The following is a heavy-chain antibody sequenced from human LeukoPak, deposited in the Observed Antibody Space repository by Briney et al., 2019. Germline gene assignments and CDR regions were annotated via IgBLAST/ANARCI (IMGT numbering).Heavy chain of an antibody. J-gene: IGHJ4*02. D-gene: IGHD1-26*01. CDR3: ARGKPATVFDY. Sequence: SETLSLTCTVSGGSISSNYWSWIRQPPGEGLEWITYSSYTGSTNYNPSLKSRVTISVDTSKNQFSLKLNSVTAADTAVYYCARGKPATVFDYWGQGTLVTVSS. V-gene: IGHV4-59*12. CDR2: SSYTGST. CDR1: GGSISSNY.